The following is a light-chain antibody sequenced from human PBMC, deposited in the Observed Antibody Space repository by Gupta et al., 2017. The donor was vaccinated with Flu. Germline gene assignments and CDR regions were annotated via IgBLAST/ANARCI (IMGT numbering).Light chain of an antibody. J-gene: IGLJ2*01. CDR3: SLYTNNNTRVV. CDR2: EVS. Sequence: QSALTQPASVSGSPGQSITISCTGTSSDVGGYKYVSWYQQHPGKAPKLMILEVSNRPSGVSNRFACSKSGNKASRNITGLQAEEEAEDDCSLYTNNNTRVVFGGGTKLTVL. CDR1: SSDVGGYKY. V-gene: IGLV2-14*01.